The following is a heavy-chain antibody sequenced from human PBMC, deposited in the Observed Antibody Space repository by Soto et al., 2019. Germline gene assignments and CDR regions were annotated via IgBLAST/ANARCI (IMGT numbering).Heavy chain of an antibody. Sequence: SETLSLTCTISGGSISGFYWTWIRQPPGKGLEWIGYIYYSGSTNYNPSLKSRVTISVDTSKNHFSLKLSSVTAADTALYYCARQGYCSGGICYRWFDPWGQGTLVTVSS. D-gene: IGHD2-15*01. V-gene: IGHV4-59*08. CDR3: ARQGYCSGGICYRWFDP. J-gene: IGHJ5*02. CDR1: GGSISGFY. CDR2: IYYSGST.